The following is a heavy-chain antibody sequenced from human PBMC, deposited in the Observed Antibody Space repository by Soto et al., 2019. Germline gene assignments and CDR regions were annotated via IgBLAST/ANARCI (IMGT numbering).Heavy chain of an antibody. CDR2: TYYRSKWYN. J-gene: IGHJ5*02. Sequence: QVQLQQSGPGLVKPSQTLSLTCAISGDSVSSNSAAWNWIRQSPSRCLEWLGRTYYRSKWYNDYAVSVKSRITINPDTSTNQFSLQTNSVTPDDTAVYYCARAGDSSGWYVGWFDLWGQGTLVTVSS. CDR3: ARAGDSSGWYVGWFDL. V-gene: IGHV6-1*01. D-gene: IGHD6-19*01. CDR1: GDSVSSNSAA.